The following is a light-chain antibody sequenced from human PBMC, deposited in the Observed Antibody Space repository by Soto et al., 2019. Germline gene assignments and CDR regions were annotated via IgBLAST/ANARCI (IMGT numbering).Light chain of an antibody. Sequence: QSVLTQPTSASGTPGQRVTISCSGSSSNIGTNSVNWYQQLPETAPKLLIYSNNQRPSGVPDRFSGSKSGTSASLAISGLQSEDEADYYCTAWDDNLSLVVFGGGTQLTVL. CDR1: SSNIGTNS. V-gene: IGLV1-44*01. CDR3: TAWDDNLSLVV. J-gene: IGLJ2*01. CDR2: SNN.